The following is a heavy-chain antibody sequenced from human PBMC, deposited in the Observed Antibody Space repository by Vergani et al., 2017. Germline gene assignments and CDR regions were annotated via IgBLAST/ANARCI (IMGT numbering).Heavy chain of an antibody. J-gene: IGHJ4*02. CDR1: GFTFSSYS. V-gene: IGHV3-21*01. CDR2: ISSSSSYI. Sequence: EVQLVESGGGLVKPGGSLRLSCAASGFTFSSYSMNWVRQAPGKGLEWVSSISSSSSYIYYADSVKGRFTISRDNAKNSLYLQMNSLRAEDTAVXYCARDLTVGYCSGGSCSWGQGTLVTVSS. D-gene: IGHD2-15*01. CDR3: ARDLTVGYCSGGSCS.